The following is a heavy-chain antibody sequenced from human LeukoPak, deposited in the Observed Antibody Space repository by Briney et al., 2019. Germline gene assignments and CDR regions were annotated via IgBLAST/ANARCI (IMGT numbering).Heavy chain of an antibody. CDR1: GFTFSSYA. Sequence: GRSLRLSCAASGFTFSSYAMHWVRQAPGKGLEWVAVISYDGSNKYYADSVKGRFTISRDNSKNTLYLQMNSLRAEDTAVYYCAREEAAAGKIFDYWGQGTLVTVSS. CDR2: ISYDGSNK. CDR3: AREEAAAGKIFDY. J-gene: IGHJ4*02. D-gene: IGHD6-13*01. V-gene: IGHV3-30-3*01.